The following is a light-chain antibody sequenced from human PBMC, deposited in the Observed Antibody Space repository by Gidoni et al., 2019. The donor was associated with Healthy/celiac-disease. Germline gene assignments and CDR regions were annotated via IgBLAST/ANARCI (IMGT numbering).Light chain of an antibody. CDR3: QQYGSSPQGIT. Sequence: EIVLTQSPGTLSLSPGDRATISCRASQSVSSSYLAWYQQKPGQAPRLLIYGASSRATGIPDRFSGSGSGTDFTFTISRLEPEDFAVYYCQQYGSSPQGITFGQGTRLEIK. V-gene: IGKV3-20*01. CDR2: GAS. CDR1: QSVSSSY. J-gene: IGKJ5*01.